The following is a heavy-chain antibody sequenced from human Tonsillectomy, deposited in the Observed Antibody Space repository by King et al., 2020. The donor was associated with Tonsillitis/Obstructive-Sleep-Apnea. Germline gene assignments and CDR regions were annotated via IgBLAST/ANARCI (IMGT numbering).Heavy chain of an antibody. CDR1: GFTFSSYS. J-gene: IGHJ6*03. Sequence: VQLVESGGGLVKPGGSLRLSCAASGFTFSSYSMNWVRQAPGKGLEWVSSISSSSSYIYYADSVKGRFTITRDNAKNSLYLQMNSLGAEDTAVYYCARAEYYDFWSGYYRGGDYYYYMDVWGKGTTVTVSS. D-gene: IGHD3-3*01. V-gene: IGHV3-21*01. CDR2: ISSSSSYI. CDR3: ARAEYYDFWSGYYRGGDYYYYMDV.